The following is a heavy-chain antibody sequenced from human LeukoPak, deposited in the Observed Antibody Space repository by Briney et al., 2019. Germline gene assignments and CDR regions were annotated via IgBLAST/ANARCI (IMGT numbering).Heavy chain of an antibody. J-gene: IGHJ4*02. CDR3: ARGGGNY. Sequence: GGSLRLSCAASRFTFSGYYMNWIRQAPGKGLEWVSYISGGGDIIKYADSAKGRFTISRDNAKNSLYLQMNSLRAEDTAVYYCARGGGNYWGQGTLVTVSS. CDR2: ISGGGDII. V-gene: IGHV3-11*04. CDR1: RFTFSGYY. D-gene: IGHD3-3*01.